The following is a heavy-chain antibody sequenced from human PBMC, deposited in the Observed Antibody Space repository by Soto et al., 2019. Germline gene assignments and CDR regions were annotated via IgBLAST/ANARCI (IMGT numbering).Heavy chain of an antibody. J-gene: IGHJ3*01. CDR3: ARGGYCDTTTCYRLNAFDV. Sequence: GGSLRLSCAVSGLTFSSYEMNWVRQAPEKGLEWVSYISPSGTTIYADSVRGRFTISGDNAKNSLYLQMNSLRAEDTAVYYCARGGYCDTTTCYRLNAFDVWGRGTVVTVSS. V-gene: IGHV3-48*03. CDR2: ISPSGTTI. CDR1: GLTFSSYE. D-gene: IGHD2-2*01.